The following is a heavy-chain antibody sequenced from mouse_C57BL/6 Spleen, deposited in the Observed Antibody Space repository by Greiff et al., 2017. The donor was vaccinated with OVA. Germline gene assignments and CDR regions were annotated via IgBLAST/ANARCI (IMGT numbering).Heavy chain of an antibody. Sequence: EVQLQESGAELVRPGASVKLSCTASGFNIKDDYMHWVKQRPEQGLEWIGWIDPENGDTEYASKFQGKATITADTSSNTAYLQLSSLTSEDTAVYYCTTLPFTTVVAPGFAYWGQGTLVTVSA. CDR2: IDPENGDT. D-gene: IGHD1-1*01. CDR1: GFNIKDDY. CDR3: TTLPFTTVVAPGFAY. V-gene: IGHV14-4*01. J-gene: IGHJ3*01.